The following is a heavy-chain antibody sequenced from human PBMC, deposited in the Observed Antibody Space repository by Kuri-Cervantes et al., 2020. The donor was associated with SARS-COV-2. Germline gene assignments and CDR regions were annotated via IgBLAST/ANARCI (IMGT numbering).Heavy chain of an antibody. D-gene: IGHD6-6*01. J-gene: IGHJ4*02. V-gene: IGHV3-21*01. Sequence: SLKLSCAASGFTFSSYAMSWVRQAPGKGLEWVSSISSSSSYIYYADSVKGRFTIYRDNAKNSLYLQMNSLRAEDTAVYYCAGYSSSSGFDYWGQGTLVTVSS. CDR1: GFTFSSYA. CDR2: ISSSSSYI. CDR3: AGYSSSSGFDY.